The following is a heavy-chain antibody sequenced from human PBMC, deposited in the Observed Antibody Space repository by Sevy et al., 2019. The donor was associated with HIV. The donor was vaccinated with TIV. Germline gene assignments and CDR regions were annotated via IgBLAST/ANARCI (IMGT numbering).Heavy chain of an antibody. CDR3: ARGKHVSGYYGSFDY. CDR2: IYIGGTT. J-gene: IGHJ4*02. CDR1: GLTVSDNF. Sequence: GGSLRLSCAASGLTVSDNFMSWVRQAPGKVLEWVSVIYIGGTTYYADSVKGRFTISRDNSKNTIYLQMNGLRAEDTAVYYCARGKHVSGYYGSFDYWGQGALVTVSS. D-gene: IGHD5-12*01. V-gene: IGHV3-53*01.